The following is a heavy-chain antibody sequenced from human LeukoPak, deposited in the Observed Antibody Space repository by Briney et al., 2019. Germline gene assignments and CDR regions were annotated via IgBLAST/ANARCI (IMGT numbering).Heavy chain of an antibody. CDR2: IYPGDSDT. V-gene: IGHV5-51*01. CDR1: GYSFTSYW. Sequence: GESLKISCKGSGYSFTSYWIGWVRQMPGKGLEWMGIIYPGDSDTRYSPSFQGQVTISADKSISTAYLLWSSLKASDTAMYYCARGGSTMVTPHYFDYWGQGTLVTVSS. CDR3: ARGGSTMVTPHYFDY. D-gene: IGHD3-10*01. J-gene: IGHJ4*02.